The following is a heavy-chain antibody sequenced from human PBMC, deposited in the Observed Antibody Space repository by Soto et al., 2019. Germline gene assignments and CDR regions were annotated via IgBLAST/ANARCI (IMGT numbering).Heavy chain of an antibody. J-gene: IGHJ6*02. CDR2: IYPGDSDT. CDR3: ARGAAYYYYGMDV. CDR1: GYSFTSYW. V-gene: IGHV5-51*01. D-gene: IGHD6-13*01. Sequence: PGASLKISCKGSGYSFTSYWIGWVRQMPGKGLEWMGIIYPGDSDTRYSPSFQGQVTISADKSISTAYLQWSSLKASDTAMYYCARGAAYYYYGMDVWGQGTTVTVSS.